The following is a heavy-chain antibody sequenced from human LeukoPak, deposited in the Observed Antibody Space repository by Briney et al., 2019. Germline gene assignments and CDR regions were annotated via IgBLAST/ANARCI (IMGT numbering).Heavy chain of an antibody. CDR2: IYSGGST. CDR3: YSMIVVEIRVINDY. CDR1: GFTVSSNY. V-gene: IGHV3-66*01. Sequence: GGSLRLSCAVSGFTVSSNYMSWVGQAPGKGLEWVSVIYSGGSTYYADSVKGRFTISRDNSKNTLYLQMNSLRAEDTAVYYCYSMIVVEIRVINDYWGQGTLVTVSS. D-gene: IGHD3-22*01. J-gene: IGHJ4*02.